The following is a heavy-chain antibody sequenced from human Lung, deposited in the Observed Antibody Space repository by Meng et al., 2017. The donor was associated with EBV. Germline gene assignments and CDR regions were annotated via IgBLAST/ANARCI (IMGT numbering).Heavy chain of an antibody. CDR3: ARERDTRWFDP. Sequence: QVTPQDAGPALVTTLTISVLTCTVSRVSIRSGGYYWGCIRHNPGKGLEWIGYIYYSGDTDYNPSLKSRVNISMDTSKNQFSLKLSPVTAADTAVYYCARERDTRWFDPWGRGTLVTVSS. V-gene: IGHV4-31*03. D-gene: IGHD5-18*01. CDR2: IYYSGDT. J-gene: IGHJ5*02. CDR1: RVSIRSGGYY.